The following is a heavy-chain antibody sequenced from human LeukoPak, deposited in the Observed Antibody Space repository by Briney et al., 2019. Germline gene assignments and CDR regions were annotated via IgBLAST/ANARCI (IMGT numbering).Heavy chain of an antibody. V-gene: IGHV3-30*03. CDR1: GFTFSRHG. CDR3: ARDRAWNYFDY. J-gene: IGHJ4*02. CDR2: ISDDGSRK. D-gene: IGHD3-3*01. Sequence: GGSLRLSCAPSGFTFSRHGMHWVRQAPGKGLEWVAIISDDGSRKYYAHSVEGRFTISRDNSKNTLYLQMDSLRAEDTAVYYCARDRAWNYFDYWGQGTLVTVSS.